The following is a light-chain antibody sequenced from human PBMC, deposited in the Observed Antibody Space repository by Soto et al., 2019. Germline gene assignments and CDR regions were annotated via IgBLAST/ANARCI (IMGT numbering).Light chain of an antibody. J-gene: IGLJ1*01. CDR2: DNN. V-gene: IGLV1-40*01. CDR3: QSYDTRLSGYV. Sequence: QSVLTQSPSVSGAPGQSVTLSCTGSSPNFGAGYDVHWYQQLPGAAPKLLIYDNNNRPSGVPDRFSGSKSGASASLAITGLQAEDEADYYCQSYDTRLSGYVFGTGTKVTVL. CDR1: SPNFGAGYD.